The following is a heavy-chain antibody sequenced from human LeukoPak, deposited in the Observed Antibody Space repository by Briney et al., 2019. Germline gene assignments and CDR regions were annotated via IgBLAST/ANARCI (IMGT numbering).Heavy chain of an antibody. Sequence: SETLSLTCTVSGGSISSYYWSWIRQPPGKGLEWIGYIYYSGSTNYNPSLKSRVTISVDTSKNQFSLKLSSVTAADTAVYYCASEGNYYDSSAFDYWGQGTLVTVSS. J-gene: IGHJ4*02. CDR1: GGSISSYY. D-gene: IGHD3-22*01. CDR2: IYYSGST. V-gene: IGHV4-59*01. CDR3: ASEGNYYDSSAFDY.